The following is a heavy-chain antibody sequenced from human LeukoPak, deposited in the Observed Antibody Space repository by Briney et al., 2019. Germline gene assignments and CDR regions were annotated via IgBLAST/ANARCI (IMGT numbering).Heavy chain of an antibody. V-gene: IGHV4-39*01. CDR1: GGSISSSSYY. D-gene: IGHD2-2*01. J-gene: IGHJ4*02. CDR3: ARLAMQQPFDY. CDR2: IYYSGST. Sequence: TSETLSLTCTVSGGSISSSSYYWGWIRQPPGMGLEWIGSIYYSGSTYYNPSLKSRVTISVDTSKNQFSLKLSSVTAADTAVYYCARLAMQQPFDYWGQGTLVSVPS.